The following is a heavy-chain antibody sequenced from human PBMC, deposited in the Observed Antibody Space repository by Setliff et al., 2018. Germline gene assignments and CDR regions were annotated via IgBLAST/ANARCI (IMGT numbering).Heavy chain of an antibody. J-gene: IGHJ6*02. Sequence: GGSLRLSCAASGFTFSSYAMHWVRQAPGKGLEWVAVISYDGSNKYYADSVKGRFTISRDNSKNTLYLQMNSLRAEDTAVYYCARVDLWFGELLSPYYYYGMDVWGQGTTVTVSS. V-gene: IGHV3-30-3*01. CDR3: ARVDLWFGELLSPYYYYGMDV. CDR2: ISYDGSNK. CDR1: GFTFSSYA. D-gene: IGHD3-10*01.